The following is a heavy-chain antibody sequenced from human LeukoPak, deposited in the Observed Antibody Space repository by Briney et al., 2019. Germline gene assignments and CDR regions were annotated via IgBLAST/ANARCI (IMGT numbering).Heavy chain of an antibody. J-gene: IGHJ6*03. Sequence: GGSLRLSCAASGFTFSGSAMHWVRQASGKGLEWVGRIRSKANSYATAYAASVKGRFTISRDDSKNTAYLQMNSLKTEDTAVYYCIQRLYYYYYMDVWGKGTTVTVSS. CDR1: GFTFSGSA. V-gene: IGHV3-73*01. CDR2: IRSKANSYAT. CDR3: IQRLYYYYYMDV. D-gene: IGHD5-12*01.